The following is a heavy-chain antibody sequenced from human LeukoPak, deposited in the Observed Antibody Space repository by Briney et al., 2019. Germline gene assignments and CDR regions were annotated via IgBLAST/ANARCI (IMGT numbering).Heavy chain of an antibody. D-gene: IGHD2-2*03. J-gene: IGHJ5*02. CDR1: GYTFTSYA. Sequence: GASVKVSCKASGYTFTSYAMNWVRQAPGQGLEWMGWINTNTGNPTDAQGFTGRFVFSLDTSVSTAYLQISSLKAEDTAVYYCARRGGYCSSTSCYEGGWFDPWGQGTLVTVSS. CDR3: ARRGGYCSSTSCYEGGWFDP. CDR2: INTNTGNP. V-gene: IGHV7-4-1*02.